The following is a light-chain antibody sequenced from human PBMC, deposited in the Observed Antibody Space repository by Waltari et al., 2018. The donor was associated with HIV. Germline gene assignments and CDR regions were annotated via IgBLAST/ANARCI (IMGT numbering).Light chain of an antibody. V-gene: IGKV1-39*01. CDR1: QTISGY. J-gene: IGKJ2*01. CDR3: QQSYSFPFT. CDR2: AAS. Sequence: DIQMTQSPSSLSTSIGDRVIITFRASQTISGYLNWYQQQPGKAPKLLIYAASYLQSGVPSRFSGSGSGTDFTLTISSLQPEDFATYYCQQSYSFPFTFGPGTKLEIK.